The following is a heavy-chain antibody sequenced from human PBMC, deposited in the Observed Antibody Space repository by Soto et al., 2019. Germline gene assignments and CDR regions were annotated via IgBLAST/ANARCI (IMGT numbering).Heavy chain of an antibody. CDR2: ISGSGGST. D-gene: IGHD3-3*01. CDR1: GFTFSSYA. V-gene: IGHV3-23*01. Sequence: GGSLRLSCAASGFTFSSYAMSWVRQAPGKGLEWVSAISGSGGSTYYADSVKGRFTISRDNSKNTLYLQMNSLTAEDTAVYYCAKSLGGFWSGYLNYFDYWGQGTLVTVSS. CDR3: AKSLGGFWSGYLNYFDY. J-gene: IGHJ4*02.